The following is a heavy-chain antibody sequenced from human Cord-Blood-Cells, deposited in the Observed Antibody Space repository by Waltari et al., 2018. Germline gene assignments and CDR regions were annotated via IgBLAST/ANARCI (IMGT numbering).Heavy chain of an antibody. D-gene: IGHD2-21*01. CDR2: ITPIFGTA. CDR1: GGTFSSYA. CDR3: ARVPDCGGDCYYFDY. Sequence: QVQLVQSGAEVKKPVSSVQVSCKASGGTFSSYAISWVRQAPGQGLEWMGGITPIFGTANYAQKFQGRVTITADESTSTAYMELSSLRSEDTAVYYCARVPDCGGDCYYFDYWGQGTLVTVSS. V-gene: IGHV1-69*01. J-gene: IGHJ4*02.